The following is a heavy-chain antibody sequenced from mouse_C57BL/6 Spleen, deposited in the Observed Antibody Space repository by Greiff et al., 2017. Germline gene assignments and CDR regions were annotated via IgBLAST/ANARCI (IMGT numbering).Heavy chain of an antibody. CDR1: GYTFTSYW. CDR2: IDPSDSYT. J-gene: IGHJ3*01. CDR3: ARCNWNSWFAD. D-gene: IGHD4-1*01. V-gene: IGHV1-59*01. Sequence: QVQLKQPGAELVRPGTSVKLSCKASGYTFTSYWMHWVKQRPGQGLEWIGVIDPSDSYTNYNQKFKGKATLTVVTSSSTAYMQLSSRTSEDSAVYYCARCNWNSWFADWGQGTLVTVSA.